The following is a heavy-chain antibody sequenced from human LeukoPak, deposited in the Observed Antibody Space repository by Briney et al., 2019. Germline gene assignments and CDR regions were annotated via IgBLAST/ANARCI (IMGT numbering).Heavy chain of an antibody. CDR2: ISNDGNNK. J-gene: IGHJ4*02. V-gene: IGHV3-30*04. Sequence: PGGSLRLSCAASGFTFSSFAMHWVRQAPGKGLEWVAVISNDGNNKHYSDSVKGRFTISRDNSKNTLYLQLNTLRAEDTAVYYCARGTSPYYDILTGYYGYWGQGTLVTVSS. D-gene: IGHD3-9*01. CDR1: GFTFSSFA. CDR3: ARGTSPYYDILTGYYGY.